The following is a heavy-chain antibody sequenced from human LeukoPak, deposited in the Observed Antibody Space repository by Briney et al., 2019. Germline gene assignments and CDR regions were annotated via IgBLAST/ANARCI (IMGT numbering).Heavy chain of an antibody. CDR2: IRGGGAGA. V-gene: IGHV3-23*01. Sequence: GGSLRLSCAASGFTFSKYEMNWVRQAPGKGLEWVSYIRGGGAGALYADSVKGRFTVSRDNSRSTLYLQMNSLRVEDTAVYYCAKCAQSYGNDAFDLWGPGTMVTVSS. D-gene: IGHD5-18*01. CDR1: GFTFSKYE. J-gene: IGHJ3*01. CDR3: AKCAQSYGNDAFDL.